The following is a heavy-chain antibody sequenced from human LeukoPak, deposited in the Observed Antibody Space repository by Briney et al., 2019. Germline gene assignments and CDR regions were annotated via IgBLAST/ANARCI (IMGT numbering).Heavy chain of an antibody. CDR2: IIPIFGTA. CDR1: GGTFSSYA. Sequence: SVKVSCKASGGTFSSYAISWVRQAPGQGLEWMGGIIPIFGTANYAQKFQGRVTITADESTSTAYMELSSLRSDDTAVYYCARVWVGAISSWFDPWGQGTLVTVSS. V-gene: IGHV1-69*13. CDR3: ARVWVGAISSWFDP. J-gene: IGHJ5*02. D-gene: IGHD1-26*01.